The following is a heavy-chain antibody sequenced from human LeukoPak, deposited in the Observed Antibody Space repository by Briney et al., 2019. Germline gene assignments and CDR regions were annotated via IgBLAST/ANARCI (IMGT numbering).Heavy chain of an antibody. V-gene: IGHV4-59*08. J-gene: IGHJ5*02. CDR2: IYYSGDT. Sequence: SETLSLSCTVSGGSISNYHWSWIRQSPGKGLEWIGYIYYSGDTNYNPSLKSRLTISLDTSKNQVSLRLSSVTAADTAVYHCARKDGDLWGQGTLVTVSS. CDR1: GGSISNYH. CDR3: ARKDGDL.